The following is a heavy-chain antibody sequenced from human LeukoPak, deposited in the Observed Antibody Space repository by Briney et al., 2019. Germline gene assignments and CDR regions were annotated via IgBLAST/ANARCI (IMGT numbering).Heavy chain of an antibody. CDR3: ARHWLEAAKTYSYWFNP. D-gene: IGHD6-13*01. J-gene: IGHJ5*02. Sequence: SETLSLTCSVSGGSISDYYWSWIRQPPGKGLEWIGYIYRGGTINYNPSVKSRVTMSLDTSKNQISLMLNSVTAADTAIYYCARHWLEAAKTYSYWFNPWGQGTLVTVSS. CDR1: GGSISDYY. CDR2: IYRGGTI. V-gene: IGHV4-4*09.